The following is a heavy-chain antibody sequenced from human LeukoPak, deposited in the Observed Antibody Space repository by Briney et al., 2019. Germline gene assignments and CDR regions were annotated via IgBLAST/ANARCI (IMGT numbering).Heavy chain of an antibody. Sequence: GGSLRLSCAAFGFTLSSYAMSWVRQAPGKGLEWVSAIGDSGNTYHADSVKGRFTISRDSSKNTLFLQMNRLRPEDAAVYYCAKAPVTTCRGAYCYPFDYWGQGTLVTVSS. CDR2: IGDSGNT. V-gene: IGHV3-23*01. CDR1: GFTLSSYA. CDR3: AKAPVTTCRGAYCYPFDY. D-gene: IGHD2-21*01. J-gene: IGHJ4*02.